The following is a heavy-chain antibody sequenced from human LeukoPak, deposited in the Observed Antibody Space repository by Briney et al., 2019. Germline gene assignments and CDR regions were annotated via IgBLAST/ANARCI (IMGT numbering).Heavy chain of an antibody. CDR3: ASVSVSSAGYHFYYYGMDV. CDR1: GGSVNNGGYF. V-gene: IGHV4-61*08. D-gene: IGHD6-25*01. CDR2: VYSSGSP. J-gene: IGHJ6*04. Sequence: LETLSLTCTVSGGSVNNGGYFWNWIRQSPGKGLEWLGYVYSSGSPNYNPSLRSRVSMSVDTSKNQFSLKLSSVTAADTAVYYCASVSVSSAGYHFYYYGMDVWGKGTTVIVSS.